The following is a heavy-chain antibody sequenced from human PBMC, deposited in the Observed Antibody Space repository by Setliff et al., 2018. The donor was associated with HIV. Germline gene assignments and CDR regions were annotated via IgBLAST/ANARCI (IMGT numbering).Heavy chain of an antibody. Sequence: SETLSLTCTVTDDSLSRSDFYWAWIRQPPEKGLEWVASIYDTGGTDYHPSLKSRVTISVDTSKNQFSLKLGSVTAADTAVYYCARDDLYSSSWYPLFDYWGQGTLVTVSS. CDR2: IYDTGGT. CDR3: ARDDLYSSSWYPLFDY. J-gene: IGHJ4*02. D-gene: IGHD6-13*01. CDR1: DDSLSRSDFY. V-gene: IGHV4-39*02.